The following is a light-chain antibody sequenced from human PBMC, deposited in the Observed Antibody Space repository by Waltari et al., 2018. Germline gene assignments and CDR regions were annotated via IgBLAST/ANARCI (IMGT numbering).Light chain of an antibody. CDR2: EVS. Sequence: QSALTQPASVSGSPGQSITISCTGTSSDVGGYNFVSWYQQPPGKAPKLMIYEVSNRPSGVSNRFSASKSGNTASLTISGLQAEDEADYYCSSYLGFRTDWVFGGGTKLTVL. CDR3: SSYLGFRTDWV. V-gene: IGLV2-14*01. J-gene: IGLJ3*02. CDR1: SSDVGGYNF.